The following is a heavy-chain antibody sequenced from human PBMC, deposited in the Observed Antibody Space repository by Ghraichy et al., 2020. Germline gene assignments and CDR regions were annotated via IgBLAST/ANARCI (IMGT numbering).Heavy chain of an antibody. V-gene: IGHV3-23*01. CDR2: ISGSGGST. J-gene: IGHJ6*02. D-gene: IGHD6-13*01. CDR1: GFTFSSYA. CDR3: AKELYSSSWPFNYYYYGMDV. Sequence: GGSLRLSCAASGFTFSSYAMSWVRQAPGKGLEWVSAISGSGGSTYYADSVKGRFTISRDNSKNTLYLQMNSLRAEDTAVYYCAKELYSSSWPFNYYYYGMDVWGQGTTVTVSS.